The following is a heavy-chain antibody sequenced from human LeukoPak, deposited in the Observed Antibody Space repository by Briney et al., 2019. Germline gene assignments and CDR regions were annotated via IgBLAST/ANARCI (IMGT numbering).Heavy chain of an antibody. CDR1: GFAFNSYW. D-gene: IGHD2-8*01. CDR3: VNEEWYRFDY. J-gene: IGHJ4*02. Sequence: GGSLRLSCAASGFAFNSYWMSWVRQTPGKGLEWVATMDGGGSATYYVDSVKGRFTITRDNAKNSLFLQMNSLRAEDTALYYCVNEEWYRFDYWGQGTLVTVPS. CDR2: MDGGGSAT. V-gene: IGHV3-7*03.